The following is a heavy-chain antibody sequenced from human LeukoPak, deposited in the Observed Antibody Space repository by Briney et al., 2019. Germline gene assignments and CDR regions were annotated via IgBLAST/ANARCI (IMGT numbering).Heavy chain of an antibody. CDR3: ARGSATLTFDY. Sequence: PGGSLRLSCAASGFTFGDYGMSWVRQAPGKGLERVSGINWNGGSTGYADSVKGRFTISRDNSKNSLYLQMNSLRAEDTALYYCARGSATLTFDYWGQGTLVTVSS. V-gene: IGHV3-20*04. CDR1: GFTFGDYG. CDR2: INWNGGST. J-gene: IGHJ4*02. D-gene: IGHD4/OR15-4a*01.